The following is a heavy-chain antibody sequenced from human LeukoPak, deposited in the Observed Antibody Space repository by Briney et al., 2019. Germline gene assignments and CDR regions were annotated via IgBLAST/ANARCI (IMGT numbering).Heavy chain of an antibody. Sequence: GRSLRLSCAASGFTFSSYSMNWVRQAPGKGLEWVSYISSSSSTIYYADSVKGRFTISRDNAKNSLYLQMNSLRAEDTAVYYCARDSSGWDYWGQGTLVTVSS. CDR2: ISSSSSTI. CDR1: GFTFSSYS. D-gene: IGHD6-19*01. CDR3: ARDSSGWDY. V-gene: IGHV3-48*04. J-gene: IGHJ4*02.